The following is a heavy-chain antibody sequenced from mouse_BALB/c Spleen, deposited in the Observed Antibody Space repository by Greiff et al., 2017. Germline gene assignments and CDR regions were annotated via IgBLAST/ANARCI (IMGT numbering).Heavy chain of an antibody. V-gene: IGHV3-2*02. CDR1: GYSITSDYA. CDR3: ARSDGNYYYAMDY. J-gene: IGHJ4*01. Sequence: VQLQQSGPSLVKPSQSLSLTCTVTGYSITSDYAWNWIRQFPGNKLEWMGYISYSGSTSYNPSLKSRISITRDTSKNQFFLQLNSVTTEDTATYYCARSDGNYYYAMDYWGQGTSVTVSS. CDR2: ISYSGST. D-gene: IGHD2-1*01.